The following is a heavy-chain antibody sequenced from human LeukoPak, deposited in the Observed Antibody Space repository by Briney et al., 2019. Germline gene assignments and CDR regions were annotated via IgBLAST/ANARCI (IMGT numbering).Heavy chain of an antibody. CDR2: IYPADSDT. D-gene: IGHD3-10*01. CDR1: GYSFTSYW. V-gene: IGHV5-51*01. CDR3: ASRSPRVGRGFDY. J-gene: IGHJ4*02. Sequence: AGESLKISCKGSGYSFTSYWIGWVRQMPGKGLEWMGIIYPADSDTRYSPSFQGQITISADKSISTAYLQWSSLKASDTAMYYCASRSPRVGRGFDYWGQGTLVTVPS.